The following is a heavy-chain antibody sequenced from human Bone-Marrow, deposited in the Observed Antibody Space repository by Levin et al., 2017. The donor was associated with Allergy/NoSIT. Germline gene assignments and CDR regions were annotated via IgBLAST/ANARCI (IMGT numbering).Heavy chain of an antibody. J-gene: IGHJ2*01. CDR3: AREKITMIRIPRLDWYFDL. D-gene: IGHD3-22*01. CDR1: GFTVSSNY. Sequence: GGSLRLSCAASGFTVSSNYMSWVRQAPRKGLEWVSVIYSGGSTYYADSVKGRITISRDNSKNTLYLHMNSLRAEDTAVYYCAREKITMIRIPRLDWYFDLWGRGTLVTVSS. V-gene: IGHV3-53*01. CDR2: IYSGGST.